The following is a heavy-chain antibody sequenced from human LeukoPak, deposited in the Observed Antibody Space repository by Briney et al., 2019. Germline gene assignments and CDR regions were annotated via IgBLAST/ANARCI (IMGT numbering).Heavy chain of an antibody. J-gene: IGHJ4*02. Sequence: GGSLRLSCAASRFTSSSYWMSWVRQAPGKGLEWVANIKQDGSEKYYVDFVKGRFTISRDNAKNSLYPQMNRLRAEDTAVYYCARDAPPYCSGGSCYSRYWGQGALVTVSS. V-gene: IGHV3-7*01. D-gene: IGHD2-15*01. CDR1: RFTSSSYW. CDR3: ARDAPPYCSGGSCYSRY. CDR2: IKQDGSEK.